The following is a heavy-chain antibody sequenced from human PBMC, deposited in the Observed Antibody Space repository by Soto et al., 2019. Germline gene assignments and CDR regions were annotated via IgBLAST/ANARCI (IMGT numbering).Heavy chain of an antibody. CDR3: ARRRGGFGGGWTTPYFDY. V-gene: IGHV2-5*02. Sequence: QITLKESGPTVVKPTQTLTLTCSLSGFSLNTSGVGVGWIRQPPGKALEWLAVIYWDDDKSWNPSLRDRPTINRDASDDQVVLTGTNMDPVDTGTYYCARRRGGFGGGWTTPYFDYWGQGTLVTVSS. CDR2: IYWDDDK. J-gene: IGHJ4*02. D-gene: IGHD6-19*01. CDR1: GFSLNTSGVG.